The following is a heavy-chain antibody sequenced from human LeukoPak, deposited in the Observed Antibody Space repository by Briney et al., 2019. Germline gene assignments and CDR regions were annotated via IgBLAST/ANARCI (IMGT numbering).Heavy chain of an antibody. J-gene: IGHJ5*02. Sequence: GGSLRLSCAASGFTFNTYTMNWVRQAPGKGLEWVAVISYDGSNKYYADSVKGRFTIPRDNSKNTLYLQMNSLRAEDTAVYYCARATMIATNWFDPWGQGTLVTVSS. V-gene: IGHV3-30-3*01. D-gene: IGHD3-22*01. CDR3: ARATMIATNWFDP. CDR2: ISYDGSNK. CDR1: GFTFNTYT.